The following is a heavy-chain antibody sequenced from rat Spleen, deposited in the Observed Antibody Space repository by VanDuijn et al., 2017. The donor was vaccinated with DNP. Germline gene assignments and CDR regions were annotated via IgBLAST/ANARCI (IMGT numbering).Heavy chain of an antibody. CDR1: GFTFSNYN. J-gene: IGHJ2*01. Sequence: EVRLVESGGALVQPGRSLKLSCAASGFTFSNYNMAWVRQAPKKGLEWVATVRTSDGKTYYPDSVKGRFTLSRDGAKSSLYLQMNSLKSEDTATYYCARHERTTGMGFDYWGQGVMVTVSS. CDR3: ARHERTTGMGFDY. D-gene: IGHD1-7*01. V-gene: IGHV5-25*01. CDR2: VRTSDGKT.